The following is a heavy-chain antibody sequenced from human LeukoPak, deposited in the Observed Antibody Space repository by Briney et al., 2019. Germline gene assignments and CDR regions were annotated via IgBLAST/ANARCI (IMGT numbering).Heavy chain of an antibody. J-gene: IGHJ4*02. CDR3: ARASTHSDY. V-gene: IGHV4-34*01. CDR2: INHSGST. CDR1: GGSFSGYY. Sequence: PSETLSLTCAVYGGSFSGYYWSWIRQPPGKGLEWIREINHSGSTNYNPSLKSRVTISVDTSKNQFSLKLSSVPAADTAVYYCARASTHSDYWGQGTLVTVSS. D-gene: IGHD1-1*01.